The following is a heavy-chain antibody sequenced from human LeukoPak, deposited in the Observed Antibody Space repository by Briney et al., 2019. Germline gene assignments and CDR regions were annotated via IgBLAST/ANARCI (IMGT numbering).Heavy chain of an antibody. V-gene: IGHV3-49*04. Sequence: GGSLRLSCTASGFTFGDYAMSWVRQPPGKGLEWVGFIRSKAYGGTTEYAASVKGRFTTSRDDSKSIAYLQMNSLKTEDTAVYYCTRVNFGGSEGYWGQGTLVTVSS. CDR3: TRVNFGGSEGY. CDR1: GFTFGDYA. D-gene: IGHD1-26*01. J-gene: IGHJ4*02. CDR2: IRSKAYGGTT.